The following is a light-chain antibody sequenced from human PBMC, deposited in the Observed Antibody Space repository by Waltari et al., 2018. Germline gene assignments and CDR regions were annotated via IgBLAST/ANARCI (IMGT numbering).Light chain of an antibody. CDR3: SSYTSSNTLG. J-gene: IGLJ1*01. CDR2: DVS. V-gene: IGLV2-14*03. CDR1: SSDVGGYNY. Sequence: QSALTQPASVSGSPGQSITISCTGTSSDVGGYNYVPWYQQHPGKAPKLTIYDVSNRPSGVSNRFSGSKSGNTASLTISGLQAEDEADYYCSSYTSSNTLGFGTGTKVTVL.